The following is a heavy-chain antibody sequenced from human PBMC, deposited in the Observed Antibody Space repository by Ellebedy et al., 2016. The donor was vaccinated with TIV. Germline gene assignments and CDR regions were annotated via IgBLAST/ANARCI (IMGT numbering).Heavy chain of an antibody. J-gene: IGHJ4*02. CDR1: GYTFSTYW. V-gene: IGHV5-51*01. CDR3: ARRSGRGSGSYYRIDY. Sequence: GESLKISCKGSGYTFSTYWIAWVRQMPGKGLERSGIIYPGDSDTRYSPSFQGQVTISADKSISTAYLQWSSLKASDTAMYYCARRSGRGSGSYYRIDYWGQGTLVTVSS. CDR2: IYPGDSDT. D-gene: IGHD3-10*01.